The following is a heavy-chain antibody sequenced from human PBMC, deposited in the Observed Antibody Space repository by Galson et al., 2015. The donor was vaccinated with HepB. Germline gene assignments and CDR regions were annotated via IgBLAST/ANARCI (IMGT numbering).Heavy chain of an antibody. CDR1: GGSISSYY. CDR2: IYYSGST. V-gene: IGHV4-59*08. J-gene: IGHJ4*02. D-gene: IGHD3-10*01. Sequence: ETLSLTCTVSGGSISSYYWSWIRRPPGKGLEWIGYIYYSGSTNYNPSLKSRVTISVDTSKNQFSLKLSSVTAADTAVYYCARLGDYFDYWGQGTLVTVSS. CDR3: ARLGDYFDY.